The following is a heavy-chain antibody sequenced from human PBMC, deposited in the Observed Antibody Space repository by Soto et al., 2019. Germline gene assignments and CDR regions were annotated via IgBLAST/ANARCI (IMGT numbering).Heavy chain of an antibody. V-gene: IGHV3-33*01. CDR3: ARNGWFGEFPLYYYYGMDV. Sequence: QVQLVESGGGVVQLGRSLRLSCAASGFTFSSYGMHWVRQAPGKGLEWVAVIWYDGSNKYYADSVKGRFTISRDNSKNTLYLQMNSLRAEDTAVYYCARNGWFGEFPLYYYYGMDVWGQGTTVTVSS. J-gene: IGHJ6*02. CDR1: GFTFSSYG. CDR2: IWYDGSNK. D-gene: IGHD3-10*01.